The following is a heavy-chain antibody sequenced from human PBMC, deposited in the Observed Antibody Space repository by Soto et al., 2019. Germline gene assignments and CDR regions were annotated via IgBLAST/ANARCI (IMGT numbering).Heavy chain of an antibody. CDR1: GGSISSYY. V-gene: IGHV4-59*08. CDR2: IYYSGSS. D-gene: IGHD6-19*01. J-gene: IGHJ5*02. CDR3: VGSPGGLGWFDP. Sequence: PSETLSLTCIVSGGSISSYYWSWIRQPPGKGLEWIGYIYYSGSSTYNPSLRSRVTISVDTPKNQISLKLNSVTAADTAVYFCVGSPGGLGWFDPWGLGILVTVSS.